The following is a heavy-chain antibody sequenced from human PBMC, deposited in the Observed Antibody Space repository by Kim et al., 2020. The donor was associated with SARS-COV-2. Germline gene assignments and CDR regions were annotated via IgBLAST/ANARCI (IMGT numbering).Heavy chain of an antibody. CDR2: IKQDGSEK. Sequence: GGSLRLSCAASGFTFSSYSMCWVRQAPGRGLEWVANIKQDGSEKNYVDSVKGRFTVSRDNAENSLYLQMNSLRSEDTAIYYCARLNCDAITFLGNDPFD. V-gene: IGHV3-7*01. J-gene: IGHJ3*02. CDR1: GFTFSSYS. CDR3: ARLNCDAITFLGNDPFD. D-gene: IGHD2-8*01.